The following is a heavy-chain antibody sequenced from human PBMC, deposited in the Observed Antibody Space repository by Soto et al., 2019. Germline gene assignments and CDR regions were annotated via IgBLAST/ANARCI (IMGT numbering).Heavy chain of an antibody. CDR1: GFTFSSYG. J-gene: IGHJ4*02. Sequence: PGGSLRLSCAASGFTFSSYGMHWVRQAPGKGLEWVAVISYDGSNKYYADSVKGRFTISRDNSKNTLYLQMNSLRAEDTAVYYCARARVLRYFDWPDYWGQGTLVTVSS. CDR3: ARARVLRYFDWPDY. D-gene: IGHD3-9*01. CDR2: ISYDGSNK. V-gene: IGHV3-30*03.